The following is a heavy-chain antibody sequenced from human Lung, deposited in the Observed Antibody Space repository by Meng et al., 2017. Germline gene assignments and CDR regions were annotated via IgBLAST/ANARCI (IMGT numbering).Heavy chain of an antibody. V-gene: IGHV1-2*06. Sequence: QVQLVQSGAAVKKPGAAVKVSCKASGYTFTGYYIHWVRQAPGQGLEWMGRINPKSGGTNYAQKFQGRVTMTRDTSISTAYIELSGLRSDDTAVYYCARGGSYSSDYWGQGTLVTVSS. CDR3: ARGGSYSSDY. J-gene: IGHJ4*02. CDR2: INPKSGGT. D-gene: IGHD3-16*01. CDR1: GYTFTGYY.